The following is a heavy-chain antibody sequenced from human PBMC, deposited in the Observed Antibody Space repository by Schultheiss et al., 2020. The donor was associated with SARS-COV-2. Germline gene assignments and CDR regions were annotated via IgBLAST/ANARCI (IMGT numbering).Heavy chain of an antibody. D-gene: IGHD6-13*01. CDR2: INHSGST. CDR3: ARARIAAAGWFDP. V-gene: IGHV4-34*01. J-gene: IGHJ5*02. CDR1: GGSFSGYY. Sequence: SQTLSLTCAVYGGSFSGYYWSWIRQPPGKGLEWIGEINHSGSTNYNPSLKSRVTISVDTSKNQFSLKLSSATAADTAVYYCARARIAAAGWFDPWGQGTLVTVSS.